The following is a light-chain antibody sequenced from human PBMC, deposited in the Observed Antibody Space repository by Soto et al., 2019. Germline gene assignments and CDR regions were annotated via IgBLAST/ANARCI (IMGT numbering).Light chain of an antibody. CDR1: QSVNSN. V-gene: IGKV3-15*01. CDR3: HQYHDLPPSYT. J-gene: IGKJ2*01. Sequence: EIVMTQSPATLSVSPGERATLSCRASQSVNSNLAWYQQKPGQPPRLLIYGASTRATGIPSRFSGSGSGTEFTLTITSLHSDDCVVYYCHQYHDLPPSYTFGQGTKLEIK. CDR2: GAS.